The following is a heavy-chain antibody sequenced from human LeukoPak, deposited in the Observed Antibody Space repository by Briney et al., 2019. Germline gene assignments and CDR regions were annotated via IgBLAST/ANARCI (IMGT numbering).Heavy chain of an antibody. CDR2: ISHDGRT. D-gene: IGHD6-19*01. J-gene: IGHJ4*02. V-gene: IGHV4-39*01. CDR3: VFSGWFWGAFDY. Sequence: SETLSLTCTVSGGAISINNYFWGWIRQPPGKGLEWIGSISHDGRTQYYPSLGSRFSVTVETSKKQFFLKLTSLTAEDTAVYYCVFSGWFWGAFDYWGQGVLVTVSS. CDR1: GGAISINNYF.